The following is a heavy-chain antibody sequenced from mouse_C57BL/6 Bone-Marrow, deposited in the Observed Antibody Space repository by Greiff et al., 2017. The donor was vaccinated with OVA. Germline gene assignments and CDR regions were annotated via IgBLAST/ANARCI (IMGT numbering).Heavy chain of an antibody. V-gene: IGHV1-80*01. CDR2: IYPGDGDT. CDR1: GYAFSSYW. J-gene: IGHJ3*01. D-gene: IGHD2-4*01. Sequence: QVQLQQSGAELVKPGASVKISCKASGYAFSSYWMNWVKQRPGKGLEWIGQIYPGDGDTNYNGKFKGKATRTADKSSSTAYMQLSSLTSEDSAVYFCAREGVYYDYDGFAYWGQGTLVTVSA. CDR3: AREGVYYDYDGFAY.